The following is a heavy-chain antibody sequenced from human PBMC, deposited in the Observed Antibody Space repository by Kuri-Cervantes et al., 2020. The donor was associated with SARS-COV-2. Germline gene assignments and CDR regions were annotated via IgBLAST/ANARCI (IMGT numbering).Heavy chain of an antibody. CDR3: ARVEGISLDY. CDR1: GFTFSSYG. CDR2: IWYDGSNK. V-gene: IGHV3-33*01. J-gene: IGHJ4*02. D-gene: IGHD3-3*01. Sequence: GESLKISCAASGFTFSSYGMHWVRQAPGKGLEWVAVIWYDGSNKYYADSVKGRFTTSRDNAKNSLYLQMNSLRAEDTAVYYCARVEGISLDYWGQGTLVTVSS.